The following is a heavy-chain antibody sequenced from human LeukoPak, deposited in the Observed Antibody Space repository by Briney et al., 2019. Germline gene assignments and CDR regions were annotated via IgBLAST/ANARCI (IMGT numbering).Heavy chain of an antibody. CDR3: ARSGQWGHVDY. Sequence: ASVKVPCKASGYTFTSYYMHWVRQAPGQGLEWMGIINPSGGSTSYAQKFQGRVTMTRDTSTSTVYMELSSLRSEDTAVYYCARSGQWGHVDYWGQGTLVTVSS. CDR2: INPSGGST. J-gene: IGHJ4*02. D-gene: IGHD6-19*01. V-gene: IGHV1-46*01. CDR1: GYTFTSYY.